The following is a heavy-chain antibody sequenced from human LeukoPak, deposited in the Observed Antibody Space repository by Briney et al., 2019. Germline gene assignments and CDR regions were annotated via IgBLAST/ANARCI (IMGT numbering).Heavy chain of an antibody. CDR3: AGDGYNSFYFDY. J-gene: IGHJ4*02. CDR2: IYTSGST. Sequence: SETLSLTCTVSGGSISSGSYYWSWIRQPAGKGLEWIGHIYTSGSTNYNPSLKSRVTISVDTSKNQFSLKLSSVTAADTAVYYCAGDGYNSFYFDYWGQGTLVTVSS. D-gene: IGHD5-24*01. V-gene: IGHV4-61*09. CDR1: GGSISSGSYY.